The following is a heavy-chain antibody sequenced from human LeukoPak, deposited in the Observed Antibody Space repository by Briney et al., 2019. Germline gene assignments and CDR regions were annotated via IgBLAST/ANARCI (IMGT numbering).Heavy chain of an antibody. CDR2: ISSSSSYT. Sequence: GGSLRLSCAASGFTFSDYYMSWIRQAPGKGLEWVSYISSSSSYTNYADSVKGRFTISRDNAKNSLYLQMNSLRAEDTAVYYCASSERGYRGYDLMGFDYWGQGTLVTVSS. J-gene: IGHJ4*02. CDR3: ASSERGYRGYDLMGFDY. V-gene: IGHV3-11*03. CDR1: GFTFSDYY. D-gene: IGHD5-12*01.